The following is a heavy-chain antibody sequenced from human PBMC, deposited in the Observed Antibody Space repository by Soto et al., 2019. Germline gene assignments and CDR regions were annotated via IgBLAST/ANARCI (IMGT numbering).Heavy chain of an antibody. CDR3: ARDRGWFDP. Sequence: GQLVESGGGLVQPGGTLRLSCAASGFTFSSYWMNWVRQAPGKGLEWVANIKHDGREKKYVDSVKGRFIISRDNAKNSLYLQMNSLRVEDTAVYYCARDRGWFDPWGQGTLVTVSS. V-gene: IGHV3-7*01. CDR2: IKHDGREK. J-gene: IGHJ5*02. CDR1: GFTFSSYW.